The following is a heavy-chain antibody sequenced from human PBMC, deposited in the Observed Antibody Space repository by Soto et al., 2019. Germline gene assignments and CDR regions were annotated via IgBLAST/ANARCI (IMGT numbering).Heavy chain of an antibody. CDR2: ILNDGSNR. J-gene: IGHJ6*02. CDR1: EFTFSNYG. V-gene: IGHV3-33*01. D-gene: IGHD3-10*01. Sequence: QVQLVESGGGVVQPRRSLRLSCAASEFTFSNYGMHWVRQAPGKGLEWVAVILNDGSNRYHADSVKDRFTISRDNSKNTLYLQMNSRRAEDTAVYYCARDDEYSGNGMDVWGQGTTVTVS. CDR3: ARDDEYSGNGMDV.